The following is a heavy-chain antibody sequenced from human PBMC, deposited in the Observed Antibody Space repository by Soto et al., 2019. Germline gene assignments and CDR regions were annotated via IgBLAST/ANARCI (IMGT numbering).Heavy chain of an antibody. D-gene: IGHD3-16*01. Sequence: QVQLVESEGGVVQPGRSLRLSCGVSGYTFSDFGMHWVRQPPGKGLEWVAVISYDGGNRYYAESVKGRFTISRDNSEDTLYLQMDGLRPKDTAVYYCAKGFGLGAVFMEFDFWGQGTVVTVSS. CDR2: ISYDGGNR. CDR3: AKGFGLGAVFMEFDF. V-gene: IGHV3-30*18. CDR1: GYTFSDFG. J-gene: IGHJ4*02.